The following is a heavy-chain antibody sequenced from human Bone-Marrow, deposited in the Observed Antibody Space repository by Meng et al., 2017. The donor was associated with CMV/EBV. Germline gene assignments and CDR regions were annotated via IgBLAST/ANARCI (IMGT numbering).Heavy chain of an antibody. D-gene: IGHD3-3*01. CDR1: GFTFSSYW. CDR2: IKQDGSEK. CDR3: VRDRVLYYDFLSGYYVFDDY. J-gene: IGHJ4*02. V-gene: IGHV3-7*01. Sequence: GESLKISCAASGFTFSSYWMSWVRQAPGKGLEWVANIKQDGSEKYYVDSVKGRFTISRDNAKNSLYLQMNSLRAEDTAVYYCVRDRVLYYDFLSGYYVFDDYWGQGKLVTVSS.